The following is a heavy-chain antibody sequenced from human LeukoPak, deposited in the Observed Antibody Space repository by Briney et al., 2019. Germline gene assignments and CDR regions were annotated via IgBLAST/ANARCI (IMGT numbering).Heavy chain of an antibody. J-gene: IGHJ6*03. CDR3: ARSLSHYNYYYMDV. CDR1: GGSISSHY. CDR2: IYYSGST. Sequence: SETLSLTCTVSGGSISSHYWNWIRQPPGKGPEWIGYIYYSGSTNYNPSLKSRVIISVDTSKSQFSLKLSSVTAADTAVYYCARSLSHYNYYYMDVWGKGTTVTVSS. V-gene: IGHV4-59*11.